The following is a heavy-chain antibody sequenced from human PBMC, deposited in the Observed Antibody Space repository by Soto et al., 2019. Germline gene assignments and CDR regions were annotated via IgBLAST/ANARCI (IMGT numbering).Heavy chain of an antibody. CDR1: GYTFTSYD. Sequence: ASVKVSCKASGYTFTSYDINWVRQATGQGLEWMGWMNPSNGNSGFAQKFQGRVTMTRNTSTTTAYMELGSLTSDDTAVYYCARGPGDYDSSGSSWFDPWGQGTLVTVSS. V-gene: IGHV1-8*01. CDR3: ARGPGDYDSSGSSWFDP. J-gene: IGHJ5*02. CDR2: MNPSNGNS. D-gene: IGHD3-22*01.